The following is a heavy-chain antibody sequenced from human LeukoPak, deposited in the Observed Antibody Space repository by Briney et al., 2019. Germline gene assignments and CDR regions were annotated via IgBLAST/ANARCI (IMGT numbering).Heavy chain of an antibody. Sequence: SETLSLTCAVSGYSISSGYYWGWIRQPPGKGLEWIGSIYHSGSTYYNPSLKSRVSISVDTSKNQFSLKLSSLTAADTAMYYCAQHYDTLTGYFKVYFDPWGQGTLVTVSS. V-gene: IGHV4-38-2*01. CDR1: GYSISSGYY. CDR3: AQHYDTLTGYFKVYFDP. D-gene: IGHD3-9*01. CDR2: IYHSGST. J-gene: IGHJ5*02.